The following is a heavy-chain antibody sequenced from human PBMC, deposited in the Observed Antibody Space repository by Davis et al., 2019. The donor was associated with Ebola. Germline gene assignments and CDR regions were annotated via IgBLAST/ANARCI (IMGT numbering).Heavy chain of an antibody. CDR3: ARGAERRGYCSSTSCYYYYYGMDV. V-gene: IGHV4-39*01. Sequence: MPSETLSLTCTVSGGSISSSSYYWGWIRQPPGKGLEWIGSIYYSGSTYYNPSLKSRVTISVDTSKNQFSLKLSSVTAADTAVYYCARGAERRGYCSSTSCYYYYYGMDVWGQGTTVTVSS. J-gene: IGHJ6*02. CDR1: GGSISSSSYY. CDR2: IYYSGST. D-gene: IGHD2-2*01.